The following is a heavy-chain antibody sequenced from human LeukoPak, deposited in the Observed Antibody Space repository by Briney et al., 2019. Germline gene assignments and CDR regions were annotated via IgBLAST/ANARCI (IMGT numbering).Heavy chain of an antibody. CDR1: GYTFTGYY. J-gene: IGHJ5*02. V-gene: IGHV1-2*02. Sequence: GASVKDTRMSSGYTFTGYYMHWVRQAPGQGLEWMGWINPNSGGTNYAQKFQGRVTMTRDTSISTAYMELSRLRSDDTAVYYCARQTTEYLFYPWGQGGLVTASS. D-gene: IGHD4-17*01. CDR2: INPNSGGT. CDR3: ARQTTEYLFYP.